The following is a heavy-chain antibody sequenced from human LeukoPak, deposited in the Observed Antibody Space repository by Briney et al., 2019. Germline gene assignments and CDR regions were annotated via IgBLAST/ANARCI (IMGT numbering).Heavy chain of an antibody. CDR2: IYYSGST. J-gene: IGHJ3*02. D-gene: IGHD6-13*01. CDR3: AREGIAAADYAFDI. Sequence: SETLSLTCTVSGGSISSYYWSWIRQPPGKGLEWIGYIYYSGSTNYNPSVKSRVTISVDTSKNQFSLKLSSVTAADTAVYYCAREGIAAADYAFDIWGQGTMVTVSS. V-gene: IGHV4-59*01. CDR1: GGSISSYY.